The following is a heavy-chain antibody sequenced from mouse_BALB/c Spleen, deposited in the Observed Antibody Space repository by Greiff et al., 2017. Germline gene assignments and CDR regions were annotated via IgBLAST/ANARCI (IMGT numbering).Heavy chain of an antibody. J-gene: IGHJ1*01. CDR1: GYSITSDYA. V-gene: IGHV3-2*02. CDR3: ASGDYYGSSYGWCFDV. CDR2: ISYSGST. D-gene: IGHD1-1*01. Sequence: EVKLMESGPGLVKPSQSLSLTCTVTGYSITSDYAWNWIRQFPGNKLEWMGYISYSGSTSYNPSLKSRISITRDTSKNQFFLQLNSVTTEDTATYYCASGDYYGSSYGWCFDVWGAGTTVTVSS.